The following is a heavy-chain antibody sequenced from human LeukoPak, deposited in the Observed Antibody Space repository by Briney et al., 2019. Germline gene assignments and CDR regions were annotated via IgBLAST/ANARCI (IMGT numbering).Heavy chain of an antibody. CDR1: GYTFTNYD. V-gene: IGHV1-8*01. D-gene: IGHD2-2*01. CDR2: MNPNSGNT. CDR3: ARPHCSSTDCHPPEWFDP. J-gene: IGHJ5*02. Sequence: AASVRVSCKTSGYTFTNYDINRVRQATGQGLEWMGWMNPNSGNTGYAQKFQGRVTMTRNTSISTAYMELSSLRSEDTAVYYCARPHCSSTDCHPPEWFDPWGQGTLVTVSS.